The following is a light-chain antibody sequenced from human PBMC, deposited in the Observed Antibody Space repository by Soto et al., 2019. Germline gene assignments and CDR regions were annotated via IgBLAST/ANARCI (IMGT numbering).Light chain of an antibody. V-gene: IGKV1-5*03. CDR2: KAS. J-gene: IGKJ1*01. CDR3: QQSKT. CDR1: QIITSW. Sequence: DIQMTQSPSTLSASVGDRVTITCRASQIITSWLAWYQQKPGKAPKLLIYKASTLERGVPSRFSGSGSGTEFTLTISNLHPDDFATYYCQQSKTFGEGTKVEIK.